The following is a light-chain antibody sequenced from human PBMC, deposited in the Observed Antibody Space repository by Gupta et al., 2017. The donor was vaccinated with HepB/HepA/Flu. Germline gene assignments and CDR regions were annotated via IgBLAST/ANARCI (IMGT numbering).Light chain of an antibody. V-gene: IGKV6-21*01. CDR2: FGS. CDR3: HQSNSIYWT. J-gene: IGKJ1*01. Sequence: VLTQSPDFLSVTPKEKVTITCRASENIRSSLHWYQQRPDQSPKLLIKFGSQSRSGGPSRCSGSGSGTEVSLTINSLEPEDASTYYCHQSNSIYWTFGQGTKVEIK. CDR1: ENIRSS.